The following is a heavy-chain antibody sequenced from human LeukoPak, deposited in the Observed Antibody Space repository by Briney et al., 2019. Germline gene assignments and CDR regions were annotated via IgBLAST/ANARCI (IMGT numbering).Heavy chain of an antibody. V-gene: IGHV3-21*01. CDR1: GFTFSNYA. CDR2: ISSSSTYI. J-gene: IGHJ1*01. Sequence: GSLRLSCAASGFTFSNYAMHWVRQAPGKGLEWVSSISSSSTYIYYADSVKGQSTISRDNAKNSLYLQMNSLRAEDTALYYCARDMTTVTTAYFHHWGQGTLVTVSS. CDR3: ARDMTTVTTAYFHH. D-gene: IGHD4-17*01.